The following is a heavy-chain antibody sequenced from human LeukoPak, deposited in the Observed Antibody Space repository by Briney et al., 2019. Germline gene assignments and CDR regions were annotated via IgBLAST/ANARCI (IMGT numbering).Heavy chain of an antibody. CDR2: IRSKANSYAT. V-gene: IGHV3-73*01. D-gene: IGHD2-15*01. CDR3: TRQIYCSGGSCFEDY. CDR1: GFTFSGSA. J-gene: IGHJ4*02. Sequence: PGGSLKLSCAASGFTFSGSAMHWVRQASGKGLEWVGRIRSKANSYATAYAASVKGRFTISRDDSKSTAYLQMNSLKTEDTAVYYCTRQIYCSGGSCFEDYWGQGTLVTVSS.